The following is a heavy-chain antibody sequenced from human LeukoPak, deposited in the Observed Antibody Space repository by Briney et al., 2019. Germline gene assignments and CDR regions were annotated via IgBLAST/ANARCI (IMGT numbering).Heavy chain of an antibody. CDR3: AREGSLRTGYSNNWFDP. CDR2: ITSSSSYI. CDR1: GFSFNIYS. Sequence: GGSLRLSCAASGFSFNIYSMTWVRQAPGKGLEWVSSITSSSSYIYYADSVKGRFTISRDNTKNSLYLQMNSLRAEDTAVYYCAREGSLRTGYSNNWFDPWGQGTLVTVSS. D-gene: IGHD3/OR15-3a*01. V-gene: IGHV3-21*01. J-gene: IGHJ5*02.